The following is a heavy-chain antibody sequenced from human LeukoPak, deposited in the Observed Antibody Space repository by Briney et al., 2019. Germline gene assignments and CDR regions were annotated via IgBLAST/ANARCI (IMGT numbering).Heavy chain of an antibody. CDR3: ARLVVPAAPLTYYYYYYMDV. CDR2: MNPNSGNT. Sequence: ASVKVSCKASGYTFTSYGINWVRQATGQGLEWMGWMNPNSGNTGYAQKFQGRVTMTRNTSISTAYMELSSLRSEDTAVYYCARLVVPAAPLTYYYYYYMDVWGKGTTVTVSS. V-gene: IGHV1-8*02. D-gene: IGHD2-2*01. CDR1: GYTFTSYG. J-gene: IGHJ6*03.